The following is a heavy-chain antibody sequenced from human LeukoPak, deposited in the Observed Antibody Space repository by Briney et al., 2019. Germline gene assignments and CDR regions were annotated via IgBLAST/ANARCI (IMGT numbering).Heavy chain of an antibody. D-gene: IGHD2-15*01. Sequence: GGSLRLSCAASGFTLSSYAMSWVRQGPGKGLEWVSAVSVSGNTYHADSVKGRFTISRDSYKNTLYLQMNSLRAEDAAVYYCAKAPVTTCSGAYCYPFDYWGQGTLVTVSS. J-gene: IGHJ4*02. V-gene: IGHV3-23*01. CDR1: GFTLSSYA. CDR3: AKAPVTTCSGAYCYPFDY. CDR2: VSVSGNT.